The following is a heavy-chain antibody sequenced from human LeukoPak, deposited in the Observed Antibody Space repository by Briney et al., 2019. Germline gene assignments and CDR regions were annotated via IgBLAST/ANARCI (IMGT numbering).Heavy chain of an antibody. J-gene: IGHJ4*02. D-gene: IGHD6-19*01. V-gene: IGHV4-39*07. CDR2: IYYSGST. Sequence: SETLSLTCTVSGGSISSSSYYWGWIRQPPGKGLEWIGSIYYSGSTYYNPSLKSRVTISVDTSKNQFSLKLSSVTAADTAVYYCAREVAVAGILIFDYWGQGTLVTVSS. CDR1: GGSISSSSYY. CDR3: AREVAVAGILIFDY.